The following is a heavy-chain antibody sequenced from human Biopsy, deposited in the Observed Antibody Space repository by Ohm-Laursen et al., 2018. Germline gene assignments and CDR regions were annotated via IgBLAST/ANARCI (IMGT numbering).Heavy chain of an antibody. CDR2: INTYSGNT. CDR1: GYTFTTYG. Sequence: ASVKVSYKPSGYTFTTYGISWVRQAPGQGLEWMGWINTYSGNTNYGKKFHDRVIMTSDTSTSTAYLEHRSLRSDDTAVYYCARDYYPYVDYLKDVPLCDSWGQGTLVTVSS. D-gene: IGHD4-17*01. CDR3: ARDYYPYVDYLKDVPLCDS. J-gene: IGHJ4*02. V-gene: IGHV1-18*01.